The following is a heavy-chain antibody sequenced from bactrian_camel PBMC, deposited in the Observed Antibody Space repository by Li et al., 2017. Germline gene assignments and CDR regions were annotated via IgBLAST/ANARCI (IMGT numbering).Heavy chain of an antibody. CDR2: IEAYGTT. CDR1: GYTVRSGC. CDR3: AVEGDGAYCVPGALVFGV. J-gene: IGHJ6*01. D-gene: IGHD1*01. V-gene: IGHV3S53*01. Sequence: VQLVESGGGSVQPGGSLRLSCVVSGYTVRSGCMGWFRQAPGREREAVATIEAYGTTTYADSVKGRFTISQDNAKNTVYLQMNRLKPEDTAMYYCAVEGDGAYCVPGALVFGVWDQGTQVTVS.